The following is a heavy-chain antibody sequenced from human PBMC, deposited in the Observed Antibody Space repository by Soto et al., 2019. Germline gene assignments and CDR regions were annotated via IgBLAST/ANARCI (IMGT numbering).Heavy chain of an antibody. CDR3: ARGRYNWNEGDWFDP. J-gene: IGHJ5*02. CDR2: IIPIFGTA. D-gene: IGHD1-1*01. Sequence: VSCKASGGTFSSYAISWVRQAPGQGLEWMGGIIPIFGTANYAQKFQGRVTITADKSTSTAYMELSSLRSEDTAVYYCARGRYNWNEGDWFDPWGQGTLVTVSS. V-gene: IGHV1-69*06. CDR1: GGTFSSYA.